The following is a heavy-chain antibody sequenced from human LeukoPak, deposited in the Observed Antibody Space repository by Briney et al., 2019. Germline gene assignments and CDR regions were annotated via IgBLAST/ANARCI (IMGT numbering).Heavy chain of an antibody. D-gene: IGHD2-15*01. CDR2: INTGNDNT. Sequence: GASVKVSCKASGYTFTSYAIHWVRQAPGQRLEWMGWINTGNDNTRYSQKFQDRVTITRDTSASTVYMELSSLRSEDTAVYYCARERKDKPFDYWGQGTLVTVSS. CDR3: ARERKDKPFDY. V-gene: IGHV1-3*04. CDR1: GYTFTSYA. J-gene: IGHJ4*02.